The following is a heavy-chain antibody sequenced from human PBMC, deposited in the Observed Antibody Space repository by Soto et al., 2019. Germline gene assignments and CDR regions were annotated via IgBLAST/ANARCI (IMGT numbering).Heavy chain of an antibody. D-gene: IGHD4-17*01. CDR3: ARDRGYGDSNYYGMDV. J-gene: IGHJ6*02. Sequence: ASVKVSCKASGYTFTSYGISWVRQAPGQGLEWMGWISAYNGNTNYAQKLQGRVTVTTDTSTSTAYMELRSLRSDDTAVYYCARDRGYGDSNYYGMDVWGQGTTVTVSS. CDR1: GYTFTSYG. CDR2: ISAYNGNT. V-gene: IGHV1-18*01.